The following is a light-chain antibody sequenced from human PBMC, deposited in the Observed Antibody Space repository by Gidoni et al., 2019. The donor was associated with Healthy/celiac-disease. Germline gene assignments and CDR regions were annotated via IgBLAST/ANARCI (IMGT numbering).Light chain of an antibody. Sequence: ILMTQSPLSLPVTPGEPASISCRSSQSLLHSNGYNYLDWYLQKPGQSPQPLIYLGSNRASGGPDRFRGSGSGTDFTLKISRVEAEDVGVYYCMQALQTPWTFXQXTKVEIK. V-gene: IGKV2-28*01. J-gene: IGKJ1*01. CDR3: MQALQTPWT. CDR2: LGS. CDR1: QSLLHSNGYNY.